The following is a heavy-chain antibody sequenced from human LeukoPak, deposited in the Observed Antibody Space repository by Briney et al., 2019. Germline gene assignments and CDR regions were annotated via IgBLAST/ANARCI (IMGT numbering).Heavy chain of an antibody. CDR2: IYYSGST. J-gene: IGHJ4*02. D-gene: IGHD5-18*01. V-gene: IGHV4-59*01. CDR3: ARGRTQLYPYYFDY. Sequence: SETLSLTCTVSGGSISSYYWSWIRQPPGKGLEWIGYIYYSGSTNYNPSLKSRGTISVDTSKNQFSLKLSSVTAADTAVYYCARGRTQLYPYYFDYWGQGTLVTVSS. CDR1: GGSISSYY.